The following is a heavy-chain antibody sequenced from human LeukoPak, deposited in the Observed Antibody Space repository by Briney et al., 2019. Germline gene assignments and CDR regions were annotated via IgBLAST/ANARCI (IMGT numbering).Heavy chain of an antibody. J-gene: IGHJ3*02. V-gene: IGHV3-23*01. CDR3: ARVLTARSGGYDAFDI. D-gene: IGHD6-25*01. CDR1: GFTFSSYG. Sequence: GGSLRLSCAASGFTFSSYGMSWVRQAPGKGLEWVSAISGSGGSTYYADSVKGRFSISRENAKNSLYLQMNSLRAGDTAVYYCARVLTARSGGYDAFDIWGQGTMVTVSS. CDR2: ISGSGGST.